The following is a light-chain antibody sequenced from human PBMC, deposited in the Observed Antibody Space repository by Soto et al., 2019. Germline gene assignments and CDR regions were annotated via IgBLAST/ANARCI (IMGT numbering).Light chain of an antibody. Sequence: QLVLTQPPSVSGAPGQRVTISCTGSSSNIGAGYDVHWYQQLPGRAPKLLIYGNTNRPSGVPDRFSGSKSGTSASLAITGLQAEDEADYYCLSFDSSLSVVFGGGTQLTVL. V-gene: IGLV1-40*01. CDR2: GNT. CDR3: LSFDSSLSVV. J-gene: IGLJ2*01. CDR1: SSNIGAGYD.